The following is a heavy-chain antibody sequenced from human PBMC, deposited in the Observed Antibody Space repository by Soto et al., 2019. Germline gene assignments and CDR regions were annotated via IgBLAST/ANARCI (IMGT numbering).Heavy chain of an antibody. CDR1: GGTFSSYA. Sequence: QVQLVQSGAEVKKPGSSVKVSCKASGGTFSSYASSWVRQAPGQGLEWMGGIIPIFGTANYAQKFQGRVSITADESTSMGYMGRSSLRPADTAVYSCASHRYGYFSHYYHGMDVWGQGTTVTVSS. CDR3: ASHRYGYFSHYYHGMDV. CDR2: IIPIFGTA. V-gene: IGHV1-69*12. J-gene: IGHJ6*02. D-gene: IGHD5-18*01.